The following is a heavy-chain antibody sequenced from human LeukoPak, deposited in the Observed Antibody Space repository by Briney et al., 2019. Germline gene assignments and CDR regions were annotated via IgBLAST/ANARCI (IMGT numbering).Heavy chain of an antibody. CDR2: ISGIGNST. Sequence: GGSLRLSCAASGFTFTTYAMSWVRQAPGKGLEWVSAISGIGNSTYYADSVKGRFTISRDNSKNTLYLQMNSLRAEDTAVYYCAKANRAAAGTSHFDYWGQGTLVTVSS. J-gene: IGHJ4*02. CDR3: AKANRAAAGTSHFDY. D-gene: IGHD6-13*01. V-gene: IGHV3-23*01. CDR1: GFTFTTYA.